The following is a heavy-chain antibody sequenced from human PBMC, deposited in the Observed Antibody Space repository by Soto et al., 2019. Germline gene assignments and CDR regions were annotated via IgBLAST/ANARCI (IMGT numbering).Heavy chain of an antibody. CDR2: ISAYNGNT. V-gene: IGHV1-18*01. Sequence: QVQLVQSGAEVKKPGSSVKVSCKASGYSFTSYGISWVRQAPGQGLECMGWISAYNGNTNYAQKLQGRVTMTTDTSTSTAHMELRSLRSDDTAVYYCARDNGFGESDVWGQGTTVTVTS. D-gene: IGHD3-10*01. CDR1: GYSFTSYG. J-gene: IGHJ6*02. CDR3: ARDNGFGESDV.